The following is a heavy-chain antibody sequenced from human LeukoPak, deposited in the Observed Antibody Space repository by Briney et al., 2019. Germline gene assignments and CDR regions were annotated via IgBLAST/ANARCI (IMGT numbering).Heavy chain of an antibody. V-gene: IGHV4-39*01. CDR1: GGSISSSSYY. CDR2: IYYSGST. D-gene: IGHD4/OR15-4a*01. Sequence: SETLSLTCTVSGGSISSSSYYWGWIRQPPGKGLEWIGSIYYSGSTYYNPSLKSRVTISVDTSKNQFSLKLSSVTAADTAVYYCARLPYGGYVDYWGQGTLVTVSS. J-gene: IGHJ4*02. CDR3: ARLPYGGYVDY.